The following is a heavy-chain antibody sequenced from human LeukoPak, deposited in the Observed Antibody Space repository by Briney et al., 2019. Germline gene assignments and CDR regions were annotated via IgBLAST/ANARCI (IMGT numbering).Heavy chain of an antibody. V-gene: IGHV1-2*02. CDR3: TRVVSYDWNDPFDC. CDR1: GYTFTGYY. Sequence: ASVKVSCRASGYTFTGYYIHWVRQAPGQGLEWMGWINPDTGGTNYAQKFQDRVTMTRDTSISTAYMELSTLRSDDTAVFYCTRVVSYDWNDPFDCWGQGTLVTVSS. D-gene: IGHD1-20*01. CDR2: INPDTGGT. J-gene: IGHJ4*02.